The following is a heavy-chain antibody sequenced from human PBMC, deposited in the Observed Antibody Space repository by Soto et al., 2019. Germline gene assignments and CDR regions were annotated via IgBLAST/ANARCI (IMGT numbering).Heavy chain of an antibody. D-gene: IGHD3-10*01. V-gene: IGHV4-39*01. CDR3: ARPRHYGSGSSVPPREYAMDV. CDR1: GGSISSYD. Sequence: PSETLSLTCTVSGGSISSYDGGWIRQPPGKGLEWIGSIYYSGSTYYNPSLKSRVTISADTSKNQFFLTLSSVTAADTAVYYCARPRHYGSGSSVPPREYAMDVWGQGTTVTVSS. J-gene: IGHJ6*02. CDR2: IYYSGST.